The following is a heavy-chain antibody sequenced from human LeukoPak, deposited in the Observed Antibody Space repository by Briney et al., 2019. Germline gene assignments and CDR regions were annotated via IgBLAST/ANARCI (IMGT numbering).Heavy chain of an antibody. D-gene: IGHD5-18*01. CDR3: ATYRQVLLPFES. V-gene: IGHV3-23*01. J-gene: IGHJ4*02. Sequence: GGSLRLSCAASGFTFSTFAMIWVRQPPGKGLEWVSSIFPSGGEIHYADSVKGRFTISRDNSKSILSLQMNSLRAEDTAIYDCATYRQVLLPFESWGQGTLVTVSS. CDR2: IFPSGGEI. CDR1: GFTFSTFA.